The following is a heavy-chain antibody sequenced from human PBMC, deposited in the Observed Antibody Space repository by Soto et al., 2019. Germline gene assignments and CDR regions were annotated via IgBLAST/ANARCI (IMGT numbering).Heavy chain of an antibody. J-gene: IGHJ4*02. Sequence: GSLRPACSASGCTFSSYAMSWVRQAAGKGLEWVSAISGSGGSTYYADSVKGRFTISRDNSKNTLYLQMNSLRAEDTAVYYCAKAHQVTIFGVVSPFGYWGQGTLVTVSS. CDR3: AKAHQVTIFGVVSPFGY. CDR1: GCTFSSYA. D-gene: IGHD3-3*01. V-gene: IGHV3-23*01. CDR2: ISGSGGST.